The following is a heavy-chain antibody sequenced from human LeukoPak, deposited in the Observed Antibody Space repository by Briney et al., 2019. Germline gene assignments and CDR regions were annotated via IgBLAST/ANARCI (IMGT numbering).Heavy chain of an antibody. Sequence: ASVKVSCKASGYTFTDYYTHWVRQAPGQGLEWMGWVNPNNGGPNYAQKFQGRVTMTTDTSISTAYMELSSLTSDDTAVYYCARVPGGPARDLNYWGQGSLVTVSS. V-gene: IGHV1-2*02. J-gene: IGHJ4*02. D-gene: IGHD3-16*01. CDR2: VNPNNGGP. CDR1: GYTFTDYY. CDR3: ARVPGGPARDLNY.